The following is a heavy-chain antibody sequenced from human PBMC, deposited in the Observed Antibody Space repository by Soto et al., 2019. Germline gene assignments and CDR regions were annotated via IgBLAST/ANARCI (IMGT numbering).Heavy chain of an antibody. CDR1: GGSFSGYY. J-gene: IGHJ6*02. CDR2: INHSGST. V-gene: IGHV4-34*01. Sequence: PSETLSLTCAVYGGSFSGYYWSWIRQPPGKGLEWIGEINHSGSTNYNPSLKSRVTISVDTSKNQFSLKLSSVTAADTAVYYCARLLKYSRGYYYYGMDVWGQGTTVTVSS. CDR3: ARLLKYSRGYYYYGMDV. D-gene: IGHD5-18*01.